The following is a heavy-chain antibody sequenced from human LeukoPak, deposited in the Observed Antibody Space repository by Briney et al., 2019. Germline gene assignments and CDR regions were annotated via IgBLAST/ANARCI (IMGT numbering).Heavy chain of an antibody. V-gene: IGHV3-23*01. D-gene: IGHD2-15*01. CDR2: ISSSSGGST. CDR3: AKFACSGGSCYGGFDY. J-gene: IGHJ4*02. Sequence: GGSLRLSCAASGFTFSSSAMTWVRQAPGKGLEWVSAISSSSGGSTYYADSVKGRFTISRDNSKNTLYLQMNSLRAEDTAVYYCAKFACSGGSCYGGFDYWGQGTLVTVSS. CDR1: GFTFSSSA.